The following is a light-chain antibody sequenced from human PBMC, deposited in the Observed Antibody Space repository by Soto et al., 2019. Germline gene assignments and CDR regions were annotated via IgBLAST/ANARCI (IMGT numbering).Light chain of an antibody. V-gene: IGKV3-15*01. Sequence: EAVMTQSAAILSVSPGERPTLSSRASQSVSSNLAWYQQKPGQAPRLLIYDASTRATGIPARFSGSGSGTEFTLTISSLQSEDFAVYYCQQYNTWPLTFGPGTKVDIK. CDR3: QQYNTWPLT. CDR1: QSVSSN. J-gene: IGKJ3*01. CDR2: DAS.